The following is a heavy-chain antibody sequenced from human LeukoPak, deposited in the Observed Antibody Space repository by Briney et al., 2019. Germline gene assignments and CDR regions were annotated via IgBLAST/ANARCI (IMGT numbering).Heavy chain of an antibody. CDR3: ARVLSVDYDFWSGYYQTPSFFDY. CDR1: GGSISSGDYY. Sequence: SETLSLTCTVSGGSISSGDYYWSWIRQPPGKGLEWIGYIYYSGSTYYNPSLKSRVTISVDTSKNQVSLKLSSVTAADTAVYYCARVLSVDYDFWSGYYQTPSFFDYWGQGTLVTVSS. V-gene: IGHV4-30-4*08. CDR2: IYYSGST. J-gene: IGHJ4*02. D-gene: IGHD3-3*01.